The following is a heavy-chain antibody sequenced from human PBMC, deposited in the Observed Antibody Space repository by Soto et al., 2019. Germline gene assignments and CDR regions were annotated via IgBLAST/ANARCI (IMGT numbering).Heavy chain of an antibody. CDR2: LSAYNGNT. D-gene: IGHD6-13*01. V-gene: IGHV1-18*01. J-gene: IGHJ5*02. CDR1: GFTFSHTG. Sequence: GASVKGSFKGSGFTFSHTGISWGGPAPGQGLEWMGWLSAYNGNTNYAQKLQGRVTMTTDTSTSTAYMELRSLRSDDTAVYYCARDLSQQLEVWFDPWGQGTLVTVSS. CDR3: ARDLSQQLEVWFDP.